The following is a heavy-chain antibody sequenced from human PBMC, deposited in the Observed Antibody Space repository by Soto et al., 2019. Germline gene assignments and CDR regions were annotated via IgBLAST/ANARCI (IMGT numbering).Heavy chain of an antibody. Sequence: SETLSLTCTVSGGSMSSYYWSWIRQPPGKGLEWIGYIYYSGSTNYNPYLKSRVTMSVDTPKNQFSLKLSSVTAADTAVYYCARRGYGPGFPYYYGMDVWGQGTTVTVSS. D-gene: IGHD3-10*01. J-gene: IGHJ6*02. CDR2: IYYSGST. CDR3: ARRGYGPGFPYYYGMDV. CDR1: GGSMSSYY. V-gene: IGHV4-59*01.